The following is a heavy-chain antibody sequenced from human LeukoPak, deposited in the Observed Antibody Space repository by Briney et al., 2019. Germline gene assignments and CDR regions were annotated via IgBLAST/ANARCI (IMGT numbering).Heavy chain of an antibody. J-gene: IGHJ4*02. CDR2: ISSNGGST. CDR3: ARASGTCTGGSCYSLDY. V-gene: IGHV3-64*01. D-gene: IGHD2-15*01. CDR1: GFTFSIYG. Sequence: PGGSLRLPCAASGFTFSIYGMHWVRQAPGKGLEYVSAISSNGGSTYYANSVKGRFTTSRDNSRNTLYLQMGSLRAEDMAVYYCARASGTCTGGSCYSLDYWGQGALVTVSS.